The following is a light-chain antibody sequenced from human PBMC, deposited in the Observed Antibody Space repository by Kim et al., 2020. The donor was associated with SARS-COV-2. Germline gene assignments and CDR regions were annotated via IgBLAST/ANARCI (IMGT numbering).Light chain of an antibody. J-gene: IGKJ5*01. V-gene: IGKV3-11*01. CDR3: QQRSNWPLIT. CDR1: QGVSSF. CDR2: DAS. Sequence: SPGESTTLSTRARQGVSSFLAWYQQNPGQAPRLLIYDASNRATVIPARFSGSGSGTDFTLTISSLEPEDFAVYYCQQRSNWPLITFGQGTRLEIK.